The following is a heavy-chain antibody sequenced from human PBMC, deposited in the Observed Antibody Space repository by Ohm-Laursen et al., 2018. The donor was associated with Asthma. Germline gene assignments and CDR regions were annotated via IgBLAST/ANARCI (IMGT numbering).Heavy chain of an antibody. V-gene: IGHV3-23*01. CDR1: GFTFRSYA. D-gene: IGHD3-3*01. Sequence: SLRLSCAASGFTFRSYAMHWVRQAPGKGLEWVSAISGSGGSTYYADSVKGRFTISRDDSKNTLYLQMNSLRPDDTAVYYCARDVMEWYLPAFDFWGQGTLVTVSS. CDR2: ISGSGGST. CDR3: ARDVMEWYLPAFDF. J-gene: IGHJ4*02.